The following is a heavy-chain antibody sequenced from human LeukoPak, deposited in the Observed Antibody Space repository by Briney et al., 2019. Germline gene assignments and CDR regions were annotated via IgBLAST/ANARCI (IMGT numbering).Heavy chain of an antibody. J-gene: IGHJ4*02. CDR1: GESFSGYY. CDR3: ATEDCSGGNCYTFDY. D-gene: IGHD2-15*01. V-gene: IGHV4-34*01. Sequence: AETLSLTSAVYGESFSGYYWSWIRQRPGKGLEWIGEINHSGSTNYNPSLKSRVTISVDTSKNQFSLKLSSVTAADTAVYYCATEDCSGGNCYTFDYWGQGTLVTVSS. CDR2: INHSGST.